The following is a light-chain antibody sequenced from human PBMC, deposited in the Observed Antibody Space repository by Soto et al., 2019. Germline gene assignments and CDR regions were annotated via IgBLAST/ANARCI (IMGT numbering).Light chain of an antibody. V-gene: IGKV3-11*01. CDR1: QSVSRS. J-gene: IGKJ5*01. Sequence: EIVLTQSPATLSLSPGQRATLSCRASQSVSRSLAWYQQKPGQAPRLIXYEAATSATGIPARFSSSGSWTDLTLTISILETEDYAVYYCQQRSNWPPITFGQGTRLYIK. CDR2: EAA. CDR3: QQRSNWPPIT.